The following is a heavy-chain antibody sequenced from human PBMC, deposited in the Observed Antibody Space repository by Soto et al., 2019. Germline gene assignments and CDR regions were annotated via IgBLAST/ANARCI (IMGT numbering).Heavy chain of an antibody. CDR1: GYSFTSYW. CDR2: IDTSDSYT. D-gene: IGHD6-13*01. CDR3: ARQRIAAAGTGRYYYYGMDV. Sequence: GESLKISCKGSGYSFTSYWISWVRQMPGKGLEWLGRIDTSDSYTNYSPSFQGHVTISADKSISTAYLQWSSLKASDTAMYYCARQRIAAAGTGRYYYYGMDVWGQGTTVTVSS. V-gene: IGHV5-10-1*01. J-gene: IGHJ6*02.